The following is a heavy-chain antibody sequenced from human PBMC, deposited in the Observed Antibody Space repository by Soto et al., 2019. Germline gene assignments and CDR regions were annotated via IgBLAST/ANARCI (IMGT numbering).Heavy chain of an antibody. Sequence: SETLSLTCTVSGGSISSSSYYWGWIRQPPGKGLEWIGSIYYSGSTYYNPSLKSRVTISVDTSKNQFSLKLSSVTAADTAVYYCARPSPDIVVVPAAMGEVWFDPWGQGTLVTVSS. D-gene: IGHD2-2*01. CDR3: ARPSPDIVVVPAAMGEVWFDP. CDR1: GGSISSSSYY. J-gene: IGHJ5*02. V-gene: IGHV4-39*01. CDR2: IYYSGST.